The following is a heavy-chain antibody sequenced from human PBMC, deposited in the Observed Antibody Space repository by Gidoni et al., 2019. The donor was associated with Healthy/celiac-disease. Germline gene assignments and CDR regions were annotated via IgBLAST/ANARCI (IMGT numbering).Heavy chain of an antibody. CDR1: GGSISSYY. J-gene: IGHJ2*01. CDR2: IYYSGSP. D-gene: IGHD2-15*01. Sequence: VQLQESGPGLVKPSETLSLTCTVSGGSISSYYWSWIRQPPGKGLEWIGYIYYSGSPNYNPSLKSRVTISVDTSKNQFSLKLSSVTAADTAVDYCAGAGDIVVVVAAKGWYFDLWGRGTLVTVSS. V-gene: IGHV4-59*01. CDR3: AGAGDIVVVVAAKGWYFDL.